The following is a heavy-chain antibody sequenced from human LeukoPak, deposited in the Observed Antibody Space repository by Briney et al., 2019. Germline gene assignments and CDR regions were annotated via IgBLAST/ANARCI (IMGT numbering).Heavy chain of an antibody. CDR3: ARDYLSYYDSSGYAFDI. CDR2: IYYSGST. CDR1: GGSFSGFY. Sequence: SETLSLTCAVDGGSFSGFYWTWIRQTPGKGLEWIGYIYYSGSTYYNPSLKSRVTISVDTSKNQFSLKLSSVTAADTAVYYCARDYLSYYDSSGYAFDIWGQGTMVTVSS. J-gene: IGHJ3*02. D-gene: IGHD3-22*01. V-gene: IGHV4-34*09.